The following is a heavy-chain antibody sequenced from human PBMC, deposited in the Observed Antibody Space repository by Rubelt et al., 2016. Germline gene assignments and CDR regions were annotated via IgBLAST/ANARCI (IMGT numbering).Heavy chain of an antibody. CDR1: GGSISGYY. V-gene: IGHV4-59*08. J-gene: IGHJ4*02. D-gene: IGHD6-13*01. CDR3: ARYSSSWYYFDY. CDR2: IYYSGST. Sequence: QVQLQESGPGLVKPSETLSLTCTVSGGSISGYYWTWVRQPPGKGLEWIGSIYYSGSTYYNPSLKSRVTISVDTSKNQFSLKLSSVTAADTAVYYCARYSSSWYYFDYWGQGTLVTVSS.